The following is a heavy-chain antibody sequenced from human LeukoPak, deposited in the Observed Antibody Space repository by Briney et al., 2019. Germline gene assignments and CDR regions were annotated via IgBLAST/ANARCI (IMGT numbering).Heavy chain of an antibody. D-gene: IGHD3-9*01. CDR1: GFTFSSYG. Sequence: NPGGSLRLSCAASGFTFSSYGMHWVRQAPGKGLEWVAFIRYDGSNKYYADSVKGRFTISRDNSKNTLYLQMNSLRAEDTALYYCAKDMGHYDILTGYRSPFDYWGQGTLVTVSS. V-gene: IGHV3-30*02. CDR2: IRYDGSNK. CDR3: AKDMGHYDILTGYRSPFDY. J-gene: IGHJ4*02.